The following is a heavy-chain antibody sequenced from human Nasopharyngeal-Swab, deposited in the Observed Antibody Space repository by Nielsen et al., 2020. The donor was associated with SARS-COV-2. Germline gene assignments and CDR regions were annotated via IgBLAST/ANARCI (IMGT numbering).Heavy chain of an antibody. CDR3: ASRTYYYGSGRNFDY. CDR1: GGSISSSNW. D-gene: IGHD3-10*01. CDR2: IYHSGST. Sequence: GSLRLSCAASGGSISSSNWWSWVRQPPGKGLEWIGEIYHSGSTNYNPSLKSRVTISVDKSKNQFSLKLSSVTAADTAVYYCASRTYYYGSGRNFDYWGQGTLVTVSS. V-gene: IGHV4-4*02. J-gene: IGHJ4*02.